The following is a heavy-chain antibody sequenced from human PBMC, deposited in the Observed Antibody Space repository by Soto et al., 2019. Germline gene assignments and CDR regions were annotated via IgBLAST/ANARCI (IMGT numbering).Heavy chain of an antibody. CDR2: INHSGST. V-gene: IGHV4-34*01. CDR3: ARARKGSGSDYYYHYGMDV. J-gene: IGHJ6*04. Sequence: LSLTCSVYGGSFSDYYWSWIRQPPGKGLEWIGEINHSGSTNYNPSLKSRVTISVHTSKNQFSLKLSSVTAADTAVYYCARARKGSGSDYYYHYGMDVWGKGTTVTVSS. D-gene: IGHD3-3*01. CDR1: GGSFSDYY.